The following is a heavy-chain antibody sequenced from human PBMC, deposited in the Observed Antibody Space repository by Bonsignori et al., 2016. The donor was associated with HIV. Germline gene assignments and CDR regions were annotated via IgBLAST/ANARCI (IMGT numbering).Heavy chain of an antibody. CDR2: ISYDGSNK. V-gene: IGHV3-30-3*01. CDR1: GFTFSSYA. D-gene: IGHD6-19*01. Sequence: GESLKISCAASGFTFSSYAMHWVRQAPGKGLEWVAVISYDGSNKYYADSVKGRFTISRDNSKNTLYLQMNSLRAEDTAVYYCARDLSPVAGTPLDVWGQGTLVTVSS. J-gene: IGHJ4*02. CDR3: ARDLSPVAGTPLDV.